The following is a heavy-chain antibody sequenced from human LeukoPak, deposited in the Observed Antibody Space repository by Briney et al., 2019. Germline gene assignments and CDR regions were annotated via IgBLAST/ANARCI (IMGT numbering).Heavy chain of an antibody. CDR2: IYYSGST. CDR3: VRCYANEFDY. Sequence: PSETLSLICTVSGGSISSSSYYWGWIRQPPGKGLEWIGSIYYSGSTYYNPSLKSRVTISIDTSKNQFSLKLSSVTAADTAVYHCVRCYANEFDYWGQGTLVTVSS. CDR1: GGSISSSSYY. V-gene: IGHV4-39*01. D-gene: IGHD2-15*01. J-gene: IGHJ4*02.